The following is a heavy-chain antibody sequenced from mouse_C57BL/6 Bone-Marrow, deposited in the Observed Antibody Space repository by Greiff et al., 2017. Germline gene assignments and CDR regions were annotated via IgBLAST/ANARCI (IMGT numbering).Heavy chain of an antibody. Sequence: VMLVESGAELVRPGTSVKVSCKASGYAFTNYLIEWVKRRPGQGLEWIGVINPGSGGTNYNEKFKGKATLTADKSSSTAYMQLSSLTSEDSAVYFCARAALTVFDYWGQGTTLTVSS. CDR1: GYAFTNYL. J-gene: IGHJ2*01. D-gene: IGHD4-1*01. CDR2: INPGSGGT. V-gene: IGHV1-54*01. CDR3: ARAALTVFDY.